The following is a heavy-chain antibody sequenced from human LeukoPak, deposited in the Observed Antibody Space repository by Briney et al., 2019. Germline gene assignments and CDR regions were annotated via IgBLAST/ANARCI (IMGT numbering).Heavy chain of an antibody. CDR3: ARSQAVHRVAPGP. CDR1: GGSISSGGYY. CDR2: IYYSGST. J-gene: IGHJ5*02. Sequence: PSQTLSLTCTVSGGSISSGGYYWSWIRQHPGKGLEWIGYIYYSGSTYYNPSLKSRVTISVDTSKNQFSLKLSSVTAADTAVYYCARSQAVHRVAPGPWGQGTLVTVSS. V-gene: IGHV4-31*03. D-gene: IGHD3-3*01.